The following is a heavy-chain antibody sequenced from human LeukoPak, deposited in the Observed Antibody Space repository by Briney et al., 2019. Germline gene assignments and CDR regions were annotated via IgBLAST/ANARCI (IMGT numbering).Heavy chain of an antibody. V-gene: IGHV3-30*02. D-gene: IGHD3-10*01. CDR2: IRYDGSNK. CDR3: ARNPNYGSGSYYYY. J-gene: IGHJ4*02. Sequence: GGSLRLSCAASRFTFSSYCMHWVRQAPGKGLEWVAFIRYDGSNKNYADSVKGRFTISRDNSKNTLYLEMNSLRAEDTAVYYCARNPNYGSGSYYYYWGQGTLVTLSS. CDR1: RFTFSSYC.